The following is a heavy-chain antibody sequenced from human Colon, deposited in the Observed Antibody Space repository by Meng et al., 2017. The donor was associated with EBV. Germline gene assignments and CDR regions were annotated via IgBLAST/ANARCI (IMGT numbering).Heavy chain of an antibody. CDR1: GGSFSGYY. CDR2: INHSGRT. Sequence: GEIRQWGGGLLEPSEPLSLPCAVSGGSFSGYYWSWLRQAPGKGLEWIGEINHSGRTKFNPSLESRVSISVDTSENQVSLKLTSVTAADTAVYYCAGRTTVNLRSFDSWGQGTLVTVSS. D-gene: IGHD4-17*01. V-gene: IGHV4-34*01. J-gene: IGHJ4*02. CDR3: AGRTTVNLRSFDS.